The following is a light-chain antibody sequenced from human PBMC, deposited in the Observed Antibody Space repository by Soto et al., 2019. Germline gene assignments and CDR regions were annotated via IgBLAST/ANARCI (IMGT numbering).Light chain of an antibody. CDR2: GDS. J-gene: IGLJ3*02. V-gene: IGLV1-40*01. Sequence: QSVLTQPPSVSGAPGQRVTISCTGSSSNIGAGYNVHWYQQVPGTAPKLLIYGDSNRPSGVPDRFSGSKSGTSASLAITGLQAEDEADYYCQSYDGSLSGWLFGGGTKVTVL. CDR3: QSYDGSLSGWL. CDR1: SSNIGAGYN.